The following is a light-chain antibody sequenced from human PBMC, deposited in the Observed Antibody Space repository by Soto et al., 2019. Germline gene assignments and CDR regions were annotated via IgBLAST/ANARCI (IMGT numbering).Light chain of an antibody. V-gene: IGLV3-21*01. CDR2: YDR. CDR3: QVWESRSDHVV. CDR1: NLGSKS. Sequence: SYELTQPPSVSVAPGKTARIACGGNNLGSKSVHWYQQKPGQAPVLVISYDRDRPSWIPERFYGSNSGNTAIRTISRVEAGDEADYYCQVWESRSDHVVFGGGTQLTVL. J-gene: IGLJ2*01.